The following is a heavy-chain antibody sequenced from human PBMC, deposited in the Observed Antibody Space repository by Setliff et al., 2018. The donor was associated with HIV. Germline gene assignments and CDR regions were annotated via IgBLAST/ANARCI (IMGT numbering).Heavy chain of an antibody. CDR2: LYYSGNT. CDR3: ARVYGDYVEGAFDI. D-gene: IGHD4-17*01. V-gene: IGHV4-31*03. J-gene: IGHJ3*02. CDR1: RASISSGGYC. Sequence: SETLSLTCTVSRASISSGGYCWSWIRQRPGVGLDGFGYLYYSGNTFSNPSLKSRVTISVYNYKNQFSLNLGSVTAADAALYYCARVYGDYVEGAFDIWGQGTMVTVSS.